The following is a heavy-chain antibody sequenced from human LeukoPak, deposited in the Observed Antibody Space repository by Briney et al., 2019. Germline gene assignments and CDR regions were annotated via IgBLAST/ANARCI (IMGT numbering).Heavy chain of an antibody. D-gene: IGHD3-3*01. J-gene: IGHJ4*02. CDR3: ARDKTFEVVNFFDS. CDR1: GGSISSGSFY. CDR2: VYYSGST. V-gene: IGHV4-39*07. Sequence: PSETLSLTCAVSGGSISSGSFYWGWIRQPPGKGLEWIGSVYYSGSTYYSPSLKSRLTISVDTSKNQFSLKLSSVTAADTAVYFCARDKTFEVVNFFDSWGQGTLVTVSS.